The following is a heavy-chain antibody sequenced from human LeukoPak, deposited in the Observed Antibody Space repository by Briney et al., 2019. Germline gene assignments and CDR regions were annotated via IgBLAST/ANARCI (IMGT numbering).Heavy chain of an antibody. CDR1: GFTFSSYA. J-gene: IGHJ5*02. V-gene: IGHV3-23*01. Sequence: PGRSLRLSCAASGFTFSSYAMSWVRQAPGKGLEWVSAISGSGSSTNYADSVKGRFTISRDNSKNTLYLQMNSLRAEDTAVYYCARDFWSGYYVAWGQGTLVTVSS. CDR2: ISGSGSST. D-gene: IGHD3-3*01. CDR3: ARDFWSGYYVA.